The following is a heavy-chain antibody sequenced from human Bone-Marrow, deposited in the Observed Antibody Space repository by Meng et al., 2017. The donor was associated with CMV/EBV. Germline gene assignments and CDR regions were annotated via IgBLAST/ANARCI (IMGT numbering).Heavy chain of an antibody. CDR3: ARDQCTVFCNYYYGMDV. CDR1: GGSISSSTYY. CDR2: IFYSGST. V-gene: IGHV4-39*07. J-gene: IGHJ6*02. D-gene: IGHD3-9*01. Sequence: SETLSLTCTVSGGSISSSTYYWAWIRQPPGKGLEWIGYIFYSGSTYYNSSLKSRVTISVDTSKNQFSLKLSSVTAADTAVYYCARDQCTVFCNYYYGMDVWGQGTTVTVSS.